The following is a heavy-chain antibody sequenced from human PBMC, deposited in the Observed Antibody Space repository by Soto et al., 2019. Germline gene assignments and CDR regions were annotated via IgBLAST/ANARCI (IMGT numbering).Heavy chain of an antibody. V-gene: IGHV3-33*01. D-gene: IGHD5-12*01. CDR1: GFTFSNYG. CDR3: ARPDIVAAIGGALDC. CDR2: IWNDGTSR. Sequence: QVQLVESGGGVVQPGRSLRLSCEASGFTFSNYGMHWVRQAPGKGLEWVAVIWNDGTSRYYADSVKGRFTISRDNSKNTLFLQMNNLRAEATAVYYCARPDIVAAIGGALDCWGQGTLVTVS. J-gene: IGHJ4*02.